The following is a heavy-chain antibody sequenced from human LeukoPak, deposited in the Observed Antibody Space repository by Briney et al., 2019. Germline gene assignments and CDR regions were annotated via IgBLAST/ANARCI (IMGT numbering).Heavy chain of an antibody. CDR2: IYSGGST. Sequence: GGSLRLSCAASGFTVSSNYMSWVRQAPGKGLEWVSVIYSGGSTYYADSVKGRFTISRDNSKNTLYLQMNCLRAEDTAVYYCATSGWYQGIDYWGQGTLVTASS. V-gene: IGHV3-53*01. CDR3: ATSGWYQGIDY. D-gene: IGHD6-19*01. CDR1: GFTVSSNY. J-gene: IGHJ4*02.